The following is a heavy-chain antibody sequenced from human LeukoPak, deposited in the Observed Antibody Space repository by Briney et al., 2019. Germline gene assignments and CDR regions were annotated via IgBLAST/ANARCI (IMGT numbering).Heavy chain of an antibody. CDR1: GFTFSSYG. J-gene: IGHJ4*02. CDR2: IWYDGSNK. V-gene: IGHV3-33*01. D-gene: IGHD6-13*01. CDR3: AREAKQQLGYFDY. Sequence: AGGSLRLSCAASGFTFSSYGMHWVRQAPGKGLEWVAVIWYDGSNKYYADSVKGRFTISRDNSKNTLYLQMNSLRAEDTAVYYCAREAKQQLGYFDYWGQGTLVTVSS.